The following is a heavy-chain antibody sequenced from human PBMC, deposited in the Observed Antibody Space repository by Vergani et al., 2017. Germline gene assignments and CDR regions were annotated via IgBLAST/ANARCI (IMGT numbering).Heavy chain of an antibody. CDR3: ARGPSAAAGEEDY. D-gene: IGHD6-13*01. CDR2: INHSGST. J-gene: IGHJ4*02. Sequence: QVQLQESGPGLVKPSGTLSLTCAVSGGSISSGGYYWSWIRQHPGKGLEWIGEINHSGSTNYNPSLKSRVTISVDTSKNQFSLKLSSVTAADTAVYYCARGPSAAAGEEDYWGQGTLVTVSS. V-gene: IGHV4-31*11. CDR1: GGSISSGGYY.